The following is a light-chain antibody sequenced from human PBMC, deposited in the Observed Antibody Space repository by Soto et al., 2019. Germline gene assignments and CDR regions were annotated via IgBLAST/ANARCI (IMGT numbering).Light chain of an antibody. CDR3: QQYNNWLT. Sequence: EIVMTQSPATLSINPGERATLSCRASQSVSSNLAWYQQKPGQAPRLLIYGASTRATGIPARFSGSGSGTEFTLTISSLQSEDFAVYYCQQYNNWLTFGQGTKV. V-gene: IGKV3-15*01. J-gene: IGKJ1*01. CDR1: QSVSSN. CDR2: GAS.